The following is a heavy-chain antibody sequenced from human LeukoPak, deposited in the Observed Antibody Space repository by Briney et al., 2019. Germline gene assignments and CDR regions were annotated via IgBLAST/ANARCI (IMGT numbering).Heavy chain of an antibody. CDR1: GFTFSSYV. CDR2: ISSGGST. V-gene: IGHV3-23*01. CDR3: AESYYYYYMDV. Sequence: GGSLRLSCAASGFTFSSYVMNWVRQAPGKGLEWVSGISSGGSTYYADSVKGRFTISRDNSKNTLYVQMNSLRAEDTAVYYCAESYYYYYMDVWGKGTTVTVAS. J-gene: IGHJ6*03.